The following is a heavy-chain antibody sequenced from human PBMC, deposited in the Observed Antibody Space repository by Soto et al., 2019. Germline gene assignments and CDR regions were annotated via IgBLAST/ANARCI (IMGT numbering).Heavy chain of an antibody. CDR2: ISGTGGTT. D-gene: IGHD6-25*01. CDR1: GFTFSSYA. J-gene: IGHJ4*02. V-gene: IGHV3-23*01. Sequence: EVQLLESGGGLVQPGGSLRLSCAASGFTFSSYAMSWVRQAPGKGLVWVSAISGTGGTTYYADSVKGRFTISRDNSRNTLHLQMNSLRAEDTAIYYCAKFFVETGGSSGWPWSFHFWGQGTLVTVSS. CDR3: AKFFVETGGSSGWPWSFHF.